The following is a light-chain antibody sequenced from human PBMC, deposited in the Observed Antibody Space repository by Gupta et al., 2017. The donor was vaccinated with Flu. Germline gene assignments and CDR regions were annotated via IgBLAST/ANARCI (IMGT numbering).Light chain of an antibody. CDR3: QHDDTYSTT. CDR2: KAS. V-gene: IGKV1-5*03. Sequence: DIQMTQSPSFLSASVGDRVTITCRASQSISSWLAWYQQKPGKAPNLLIYKASNLETGVPSRFSGSGSGTEFTLTISSLQPDDFATYYCQHDDTYSTTFGQGTKLET. CDR1: QSISSW. J-gene: IGKJ2*01.